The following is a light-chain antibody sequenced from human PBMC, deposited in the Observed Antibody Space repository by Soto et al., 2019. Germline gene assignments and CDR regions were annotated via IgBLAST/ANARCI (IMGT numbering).Light chain of an antibody. CDR1: QSVNNY. CDR2: AAS. V-gene: IGKV1-39*01. CDR3: QQSYRNPLT. Sequence: DIQMTQSPSSLSASIGDRVTITCRASQSVNNYLSWYQQKPGKAPKVLIYAASSLRSGVPSRFSGSGSGTDFTLTISSLQREDFATYFCQQSYRNPLTFGGGTKVEI. J-gene: IGKJ4*01.